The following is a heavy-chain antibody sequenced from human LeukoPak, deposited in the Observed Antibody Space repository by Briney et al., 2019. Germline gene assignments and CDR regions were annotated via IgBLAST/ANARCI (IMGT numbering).Heavy chain of an antibody. D-gene: IGHD2-8*01. Sequence: SETLTLTSAVYGGSLISYLRCWSRQSPEKGLEWIGEINRSGSTNYNPSLKSRVTISVDTSKNQLSLKLSSVTAADTAVYYCARGEVYCSNDCYVDYWGQGTLVTVSS. CDR1: GGSLISYL. CDR3: ARGEVYCSNDCYVDY. CDR2: INRSGST. V-gene: IGHV4-34*01. J-gene: IGHJ4*02.